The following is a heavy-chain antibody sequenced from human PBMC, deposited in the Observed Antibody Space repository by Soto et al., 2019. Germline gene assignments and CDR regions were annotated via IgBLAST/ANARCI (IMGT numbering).Heavy chain of an antibody. D-gene: IGHD1-26*01. Sequence: EVQLVESGGGLVKPGGSLRLSCAASGFTFSNAWMSWVRQAPGKGLEWVGRIKSKTDGGTTDYAAPVKGRFTISRDDSKNTLYLQMNSLKTEDTAVYYCTTGGATTPTVDYYDYHMDVWGKGTTVTVSS. CDR2: IKSKTDGGTT. CDR3: TTGGATTPTVDYYDYHMDV. V-gene: IGHV3-15*01. CDR1: GFTFSNAW. J-gene: IGHJ6*03.